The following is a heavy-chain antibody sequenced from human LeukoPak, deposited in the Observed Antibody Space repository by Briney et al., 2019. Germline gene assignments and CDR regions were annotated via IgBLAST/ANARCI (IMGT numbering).Heavy chain of an antibody. CDR1: GDSISSSSYY. D-gene: IGHD3-9*01. CDR2: FYYSGST. V-gene: IGHV4-39*02. CDR3: ARDTDYDILTGYSV. Sequence: SETLSLTCTVSGDSISSSSYYWGWIRQSPGKGLEWIGSFYYSGSTYYNPSLKSRVTIFVDTSKNQFSLKLSSVTAADTAVYYCARDTDYDILTGYSVWGKGTTVTISS. J-gene: IGHJ6*04.